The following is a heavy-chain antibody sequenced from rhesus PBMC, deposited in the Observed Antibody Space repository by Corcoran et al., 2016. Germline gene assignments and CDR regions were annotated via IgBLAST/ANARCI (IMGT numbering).Heavy chain of an antibody. CDR1: GFSLSIRGMG. CDR2: IYWDEDK. Sequence: VTLKESGTARVKPTQTLTLTCTFSGFSLSIRGMGVAWIRQPPGKALEWVASIYWDEDKYYSTSPKSRPTTTKDTSKNQGVLTMTHMDPVNTATYFWARLRCSGSWNLNYLDYWGQGVLVTVSS. J-gene: IGHJ4*01. V-gene: IGHV2S1*01. CDR3: ARLRCSGSWNLNYLDY. D-gene: IGHD6-25*01.